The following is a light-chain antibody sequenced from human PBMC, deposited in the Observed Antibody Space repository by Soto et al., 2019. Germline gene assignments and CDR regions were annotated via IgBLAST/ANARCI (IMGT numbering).Light chain of an antibody. Sequence: QSALTQPASVSGSPGHSITIACTGTTSDVGAYNYVSWYQQYPGKAPKRMIYGLTNRPSGVSNRFSGYKTGNTASLTISGLQAEDEGDYYCFSHRGGDSHVFGSGTKLTVL. CDR1: TSDVGAYNY. CDR3: FSHRGGDSHV. V-gene: IGLV2-14*01. J-gene: IGLJ1*01. CDR2: GLT.